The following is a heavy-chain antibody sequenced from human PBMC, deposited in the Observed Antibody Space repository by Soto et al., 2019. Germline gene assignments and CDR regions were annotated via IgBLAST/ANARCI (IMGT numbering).Heavy chain of an antibody. CDR3: ARVGDFTLLDY. D-gene: IGHD3-16*01. Sequence: GGSLRLSCAASGFTFSSYWMHWVRQAPGKGLVWVSRINSDGSSTSYADSVKGRFTISRDNAKNTLYLQMNSLRAEDTAVYYCARVGDFTLLDYWGQGTLVTVSS. CDR2: INSDGSST. J-gene: IGHJ4*02. V-gene: IGHV3-74*01. CDR1: GFTFSSYW.